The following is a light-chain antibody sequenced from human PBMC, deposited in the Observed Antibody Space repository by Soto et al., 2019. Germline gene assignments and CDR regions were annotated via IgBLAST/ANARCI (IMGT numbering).Light chain of an antibody. J-gene: IGKJ2*01. CDR3: QQYGSSPPYT. Sequence: EIVLTQSPGTLSLSPGERSTLSCSASQSVSSSYLAWYQQKPVQAPRLLIYGASSRATGIPDRFSGSGSGPDFTLTISRLEPEDFEVYYCQQYGSSPPYTFGQGTKLEIK. CDR2: GAS. CDR1: QSVSSSY. V-gene: IGKV3-20*01.